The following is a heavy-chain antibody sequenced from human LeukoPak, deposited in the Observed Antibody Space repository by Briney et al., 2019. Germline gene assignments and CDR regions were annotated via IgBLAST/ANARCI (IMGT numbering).Heavy chain of an antibody. Sequence: PSETLSLTCTVSGGSISSYYWSWIRQPPGKGLEWIGYIYYSGSTNYNPSLKSRVTISVDTSKNQFSLKLSSVTAADTAVYYCARDVGAGMAAAFDSWGQGILVTVSS. D-gene: IGHD3-16*01. J-gene: IGHJ4*02. CDR3: ARDVGAGMAAAFDS. V-gene: IGHV4-59*01. CDR1: GGSISSYY. CDR2: IYYSGST.